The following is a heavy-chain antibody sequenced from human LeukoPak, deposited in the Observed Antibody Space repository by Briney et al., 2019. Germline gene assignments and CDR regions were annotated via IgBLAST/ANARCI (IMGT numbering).Heavy chain of an antibody. CDR1: GFTFISYA. CDR2: ISYDGRNK. V-gene: IGHV3-30*04. J-gene: IGHJ4*02. CDR3: ARVHYGDYVGFGPELSFDY. D-gene: IGHD4-17*01. Sequence: PGRSLRQSCAASGFTFISYAMHWVRQAAGRGLEWVAVISYDGRNKYYADSVKGRFTISRDNSKNTLYLQMNSLRAEDTAVYYCARVHYGDYVGFGPELSFDYWGQGTLVTVSS.